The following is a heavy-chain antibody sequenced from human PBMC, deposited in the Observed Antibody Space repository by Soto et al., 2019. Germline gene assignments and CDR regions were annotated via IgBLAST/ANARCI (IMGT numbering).Heavy chain of an antibody. Sequence: GGSLRLSCAASGFTFSDYYMSWIRQAPGKGLEWVSYISYSGSNIFYADSVKGRFTISRDNAKNSLYLQMNSLKAEDTAMYYCARNTGQLDYWGQGTLVTVSS. CDR3: ARNTGQLDY. D-gene: IGHD6-6*01. CDR1: GFTFSDYY. V-gene: IGHV3-11*01. J-gene: IGHJ4*02. CDR2: ISYSGSNI.